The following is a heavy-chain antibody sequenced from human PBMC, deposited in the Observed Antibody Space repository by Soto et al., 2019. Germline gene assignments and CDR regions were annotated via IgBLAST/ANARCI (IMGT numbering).Heavy chain of an antibody. CDR3: ARSGTTDSYYYYGMDV. D-gene: IGHD1-7*01. CDR1: VGSIISYY. CDR2: IYYSGST. Sequence: PSETLSLTCTVSVGSIISYYWSWIRQPPGKGLEWIGYIYYSGSTNYNPSLKSRVTISVDTSKNQFSLKLSSVTAADTAVYYCARSGTTDSYYYYGMDVWGQGTTVT. V-gene: IGHV4-59*08. J-gene: IGHJ6*02.